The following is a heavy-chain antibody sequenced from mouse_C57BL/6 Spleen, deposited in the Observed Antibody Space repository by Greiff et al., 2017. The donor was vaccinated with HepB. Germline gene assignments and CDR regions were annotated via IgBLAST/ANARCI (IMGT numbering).Heavy chain of an antibody. J-gene: IGHJ4*01. Sequence: VKLQQPGAELVKPGASVKLSCKASGYTFTSYWMHWVKQRPGRGLEWIGRIDPNSGGTKYNEKFKSKATLTVDKPSITAYMQLNSLTSEDSAVYYCARKDAMDYWGQGTSVTVSS. CDR2: IDPNSGGT. CDR3: ARKDAMDY. CDR1: GYTFTSYW. V-gene: IGHV1-72*01.